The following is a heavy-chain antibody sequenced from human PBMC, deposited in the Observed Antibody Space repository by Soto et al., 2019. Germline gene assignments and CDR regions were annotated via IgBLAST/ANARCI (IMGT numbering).Heavy chain of an antibody. CDR1: GFIFSSYW. CDR3: VRAIGGSDSH. CDR2: IKQDGSLK. Sequence: GGSPRLSCAASGFIFSSYWMSWVRQAPGKGLEWVANIKQDGSLKYYVDSVKGRFTISRDNAENSLFLHMNSLRAEDAAIYYCVRAIGGSDSHWGQGTLVTVSS. D-gene: IGHD1-26*01. J-gene: IGHJ4*02. V-gene: IGHV3-7*01.